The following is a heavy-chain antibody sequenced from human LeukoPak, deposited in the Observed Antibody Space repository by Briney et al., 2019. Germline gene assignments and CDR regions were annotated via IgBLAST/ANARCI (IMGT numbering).Heavy chain of an antibody. CDR1: GFTFSSYG. J-gene: IGHJ4*02. CDR3: ARGGFAY. CDR2: IWYDGSNK. Sequence: GRSLRLSCAASGFTFSSYGMHWVRQAPGKGLEWVAVIWYDGSNKYYADSVKGRFTISRDNAKNSLYLQMNSLRAEDTAVYYCARGGFAYWGQGTLVTVSS. V-gene: IGHV3-33*01.